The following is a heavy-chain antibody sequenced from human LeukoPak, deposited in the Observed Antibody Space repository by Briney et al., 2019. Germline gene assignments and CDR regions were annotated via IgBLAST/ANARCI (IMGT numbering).Heavy chain of an antibody. CDR3: ARDQALQLVGDS. CDR2: ITGSGGTT. Sequence: GGSLRLSCAASGFTFDTHHMSWVRQAPGKGLEWLSDITGSGGTTHYSDSVTGRFTISRDNSKNMLYLQMDNLRVEDTAVYYCARDQALQLVGDSWGQGTLVSVSS. J-gene: IGHJ4*02. V-gene: IGHV3-23*01. D-gene: IGHD6-13*01. CDR1: GFTFDTHH.